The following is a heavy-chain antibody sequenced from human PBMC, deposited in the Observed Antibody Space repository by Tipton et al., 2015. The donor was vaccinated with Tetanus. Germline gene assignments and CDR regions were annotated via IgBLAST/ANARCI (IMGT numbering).Heavy chain of an antibody. Sequence: TLSLTCTVSGGSISSGTFYWDWIRQTPGKGLEWIGNIYSYNGNTLQNPSVQSRVTISLDKSKNQFSLKLRSVTAADTGIYFCARTADNWFDPWGQGTLVTVSS. D-gene: IGHD2-21*02. CDR3: ARTADNWFDP. J-gene: IGHJ5*02. CDR1: GGSISSGTFY. CDR2: IYSYNGNT. V-gene: IGHV4-39*01.